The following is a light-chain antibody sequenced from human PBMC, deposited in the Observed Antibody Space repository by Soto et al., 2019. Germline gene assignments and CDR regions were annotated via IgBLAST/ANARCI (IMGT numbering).Light chain of an antibody. CDR3: SSYAGSNNPFV. J-gene: IGLJ1*01. V-gene: IGLV2-8*01. CDR2: EVS. Sequence: QPVLTQPPSASGSPGQSVTISCTGTSSDVGGYKYVSWYQQHPGKAPKLMIYEVSKRPSGVPDRFSGSKSGNTASLTVSGLQAEDEADYYRSSYAGSNNPFVFGTGTKLTVL. CDR1: SSDVGGYKY.